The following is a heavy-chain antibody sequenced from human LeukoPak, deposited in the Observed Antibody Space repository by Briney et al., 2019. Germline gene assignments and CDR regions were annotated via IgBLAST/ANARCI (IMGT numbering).Heavy chain of an antibody. V-gene: IGHV4-4*07. J-gene: IGHJ4*02. CDR2: LYSSGKN. Sequence: SETLSLTSTVSGVSISSFDWSWIRQPAGKGRMWSGRLYSSGKNNSHPSLKSRVTMSVDTSKNQFSLKLNSVTAADTAVYYCARDEGQLAGYYFDYWGQGTLVTVSS. D-gene: IGHD6-6*01. CDR3: ARDEGQLAGYYFDY. CDR1: GVSISSFD.